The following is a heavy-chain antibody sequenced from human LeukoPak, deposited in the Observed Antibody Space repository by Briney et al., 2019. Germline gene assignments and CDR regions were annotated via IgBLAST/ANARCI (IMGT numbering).Heavy chain of an antibody. V-gene: IGHV3-33*06. J-gene: IGHJ4*02. CDR2: IWYDGSNK. CDR1: GFTFSSYG. D-gene: IGHD6-19*01. CDR3: AKGAGQLGWYGGPDY. Sequence: GGSLRLSCAAYGFTFSSYGMHWVRQAPGKGLEWVAVIWYDGSNKYYADSVKGRFTISRDNSKNTLYLQMNSLRAEDTAVYYCAKGAGQLGWYGGPDYWGQGTLVTVSS.